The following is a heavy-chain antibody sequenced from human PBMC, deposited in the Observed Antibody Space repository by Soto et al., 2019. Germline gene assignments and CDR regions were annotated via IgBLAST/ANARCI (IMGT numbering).Heavy chain of an antibody. Sequence: VQLVQSGAEVKKPGYSVKVSCKASGGTFSSYAISWVRQAPGQGLEWMGGIIPISGTANYAQKFQGRVTITADESRNAAYMELSSLRSEDTAVYYWARSQGSSTSLEIYYYYYYGMEVWGQGATVTVCS. V-gene: IGHV1-69*01. CDR1: GGTFSSYA. CDR2: IIPISGTA. D-gene: IGHD2-2*01. CDR3: ARSQGSSTSLEIYYYYYYGMEV. J-gene: IGHJ6*02.